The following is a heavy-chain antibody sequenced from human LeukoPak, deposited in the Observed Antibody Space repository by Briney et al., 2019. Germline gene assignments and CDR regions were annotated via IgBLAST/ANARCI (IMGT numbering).Heavy chain of an antibody. CDR1: GGSFSGYY. J-gene: IGHJ4*02. CDR3: ARGTKNTYYYGSGSSSYYFDY. CDR2: INHSGST. Sequence: SETLSLTCAVYGGSFSGYYWSWIRQPPGKGLEWIGEINHSGSTNYNPSLKSRVTISVDTSKNQFSLRLSSVTAADTAVYYCARGTKNTYYYGSGSSSYYFDYWGQGTLVTVSS. V-gene: IGHV4-34*01. D-gene: IGHD3-10*01.